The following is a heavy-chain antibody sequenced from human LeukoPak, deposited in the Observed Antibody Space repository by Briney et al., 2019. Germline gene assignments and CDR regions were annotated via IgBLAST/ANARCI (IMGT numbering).Heavy chain of an antibody. CDR1: GGSFSGYY. J-gene: IGHJ4*02. Sequence: SETLSLTCAVYGGSFSGYYCSWIRQPPGKGLEWIGEINHSGSTNYNPSLKSRVTISVDTSKNQFSLKLSSVTAADTAVYYCAGGTSYWGQGTLVTVSS. CDR3: AGGTSY. D-gene: IGHD1-1*01. V-gene: IGHV4-34*01. CDR2: INHSGST.